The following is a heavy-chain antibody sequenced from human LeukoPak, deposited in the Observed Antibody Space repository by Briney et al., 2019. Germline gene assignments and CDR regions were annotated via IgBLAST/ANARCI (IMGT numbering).Heavy chain of an antibody. CDR2: INSDGSST. Sequence: GGSLRLSCAASGFTFSNYWMHWVRQAPGRGPVWVSRINSDGSSTTYADSVRGRFTISRDNAKNTLYLQMNTLRAEDTAVYYCARDYYGSDWGQGTLVTVSS. CDR1: GFTFSNYW. CDR3: ARDYYGSD. J-gene: IGHJ4*02. V-gene: IGHV3-74*01. D-gene: IGHD3-10*01.